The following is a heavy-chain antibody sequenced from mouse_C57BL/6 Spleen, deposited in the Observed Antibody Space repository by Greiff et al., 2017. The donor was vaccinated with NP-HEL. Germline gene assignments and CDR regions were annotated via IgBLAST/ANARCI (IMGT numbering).Heavy chain of an antibody. Sequence: EVKVVESGGGLVKPGGSLKLSCAASGFTFSDYGMHWVRQAPEKGLEWVAYISSGSSTIYYADTVKGRCTISRDNAKNTLFLQMTSLRSEDTAMYYCARDYYGSSSWYFDVWGTGTTVTVSS. J-gene: IGHJ1*03. CDR2: ISSGSSTI. CDR3: ARDYYGSSSWYFDV. D-gene: IGHD1-1*01. V-gene: IGHV5-17*01. CDR1: GFTFSDYG.